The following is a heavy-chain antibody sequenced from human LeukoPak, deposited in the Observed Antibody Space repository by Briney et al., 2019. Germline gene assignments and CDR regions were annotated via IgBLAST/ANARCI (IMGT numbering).Heavy chain of an antibody. D-gene: IGHD6-19*01. CDR1: GGTFSSYA. J-gene: IGHJ4*02. CDR2: IIPILGIA. CDR3: ARFASGWPFDY. Sequence: SVKVSCKASGGTFSSYAISWVRQAPGQGLEWVGRIIPILGIANYAQKFQGRVTITADKSTSTAYMELSSLRSEDTAVYYCARFASGWPFDYWGQGTLVTVSS. V-gene: IGHV1-69*04.